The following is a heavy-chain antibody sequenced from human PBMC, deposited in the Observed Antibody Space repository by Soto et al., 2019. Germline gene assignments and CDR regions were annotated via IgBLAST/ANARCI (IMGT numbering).Heavy chain of an antibody. CDR1: GFSLSDYW. V-gene: IGHV3-74*01. J-gene: IGHJ4*02. CDR2: ITRDGSST. CDR3: ARGANGYYYFDY. Sequence: EVQLVESGGGLVQPGGSLRLSCAASGFSLSDYWMHWVRQAPGEGLVWLSRITRDGSSTNYADSVKGRFTISRDNAKNKLYLKVNSLRGEDTAVYSCARGANGYYYFDYWGQGTLVTVSS. D-gene: IGHD5-18*01.